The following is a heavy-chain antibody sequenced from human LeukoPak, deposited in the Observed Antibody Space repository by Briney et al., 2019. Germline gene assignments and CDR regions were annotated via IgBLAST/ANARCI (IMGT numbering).Heavy chain of an antibody. CDR2: ISNSGRT. CDR3: ARQLQLVEFDY. D-gene: IGHD6-13*01. CDR1: GGSLSNDY. J-gene: IGHJ4*02. Sequence: SETLSLTCTVSGGSLSNDYWSWIRQPPGKGLEWIGYISNSGRTNYNPSLKSRITISRDTSRNQFSLKLSSVTAADTAVYYCARQLQLVEFDYWGQGTLVTVSS. V-gene: IGHV4-59*08.